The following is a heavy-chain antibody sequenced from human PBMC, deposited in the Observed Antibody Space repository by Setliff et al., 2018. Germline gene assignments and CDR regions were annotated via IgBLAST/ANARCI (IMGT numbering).Heavy chain of an antibody. CDR1: GASVRSHY. V-gene: IGHV4-59*02. Sequence: PSETPSLTCTVSGASVRSHYWSWIRQSPEKGLEWIGFFFYSGDTKSNPSLKSRVTMSVDTSKNQFSLKLNSVTAADTAVYYCARDRTYYGSGTYTRYFDYWGQGTLVTVSS. CDR2: FFYSGDT. J-gene: IGHJ4*02. CDR3: ARDRTYYGSGTYTRYFDY. D-gene: IGHD3-10*01.